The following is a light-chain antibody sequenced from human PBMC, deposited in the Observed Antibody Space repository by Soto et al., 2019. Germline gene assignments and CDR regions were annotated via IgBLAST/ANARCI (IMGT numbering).Light chain of an antibody. Sequence: EIVMTQSPATLSVSPGERATLSCRASQSVSSNLAWYQQRPGLAPRLLMYDASSRAAGIPDRFSGSGSGRVFTLTISRLEPEDSAVYYCQQYGSSNPYTFGQGTKVDIK. J-gene: IGKJ2*01. CDR1: QSVSSN. CDR2: DAS. V-gene: IGKV3D-20*01. CDR3: QQYGSSNPYT.